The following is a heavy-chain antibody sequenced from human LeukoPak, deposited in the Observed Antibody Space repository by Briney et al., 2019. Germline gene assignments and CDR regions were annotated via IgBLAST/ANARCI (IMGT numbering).Heavy chain of an antibody. V-gene: IGHV3-74*01. J-gene: IGHJ3*01. D-gene: IGHD6-25*01. Sequence: GGSLRLSCAASGFTFSHFWMHWVRQAPGKGLVWVSRINSDGSSTSYADPVKGRFTISRDNAKNTLYLQMNSLRAEDTALYYCASVVGGYYPPVEAFDVWGQGPMVTVSS. CDR3: ASVVGGYYPPVEAFDV. CDR1: GFTFSHFW. CDR2: INSDGSST.